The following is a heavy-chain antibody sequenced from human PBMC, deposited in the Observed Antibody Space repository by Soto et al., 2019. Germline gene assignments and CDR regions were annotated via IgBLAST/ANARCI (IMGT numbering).Heavy chain of an antibody. CDR3: AREGFLVDPHYGMDV. D-gene: IGHD3-3*01. CDR2: IYYSGST. Sequence: SETLSLTCTVSGGSISSGGYYWSWIRQHPGKGLEWIGYIYYSGSTYYNPSLKSRVTISVDTSKNQFSLKLSSVTAADTAVYYCAREGFLVDPHYGMDVWGQGTTVTVS. J-gene: IGHJ6*02. V-gene: IGHV4-31*03. CDR1: GGSISSGGYY.